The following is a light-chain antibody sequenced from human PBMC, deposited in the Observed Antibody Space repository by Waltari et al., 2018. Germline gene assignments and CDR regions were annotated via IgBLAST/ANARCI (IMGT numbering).Light chain of an antibody. CDR2: GAS. Sequence: EIVLTQSPGTLSLSPGERATLPGRASQSVSRTLALYQQKPGQAPRLLIYGASTRATGIPDRFSGSGSGTDFSLTISRLEPEDFAVYYCQHYVRLPVTFGQGTKVEIK. J-gene: IGKJ1*01. CDR1: QSVSRT. V-gene: IGKV3-20*01. CDR3: QHYVRLPVT.